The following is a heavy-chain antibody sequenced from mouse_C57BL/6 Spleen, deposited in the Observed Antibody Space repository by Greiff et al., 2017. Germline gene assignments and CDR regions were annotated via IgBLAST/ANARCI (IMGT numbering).Heavy chain of an antibody. CDR1: GYSITSGYY. CDR2: KSYDGSN. V-gene: IGHV3-6*01. J-gene: IGHJ2*01. Sequence: EVQLVEPGPGLVKPSQSLSLTCSVTGYSITSGYYWNWIRQFPGNKLERMGYKSYDGSNNYNPSLKNRISITRDTSKNQFFLKLNSVTTEDTATYYCARENFDYWGQGTTLTVSS. CDR3: ARENFDY.